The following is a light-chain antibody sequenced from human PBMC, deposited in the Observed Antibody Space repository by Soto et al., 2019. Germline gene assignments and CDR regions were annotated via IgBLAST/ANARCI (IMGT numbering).Light chain of an antibody. CDR3: AAGDDSLSGVV. CDR2: RNN. Sequence: QSVLTQPPSASGTPGQRVTISWSGSYSNIGRSYVFWYKQVPGTAPRLLIYRNNHRPSGVPERFAGSKSGTGASLAISGLQSDDEAVYYCAAGDDSLSGVVFGGGTQLTVL. V-gene: IGLV1-47*01. J-gene: IGLJ2*01. CDR1: YSNIGRSY.